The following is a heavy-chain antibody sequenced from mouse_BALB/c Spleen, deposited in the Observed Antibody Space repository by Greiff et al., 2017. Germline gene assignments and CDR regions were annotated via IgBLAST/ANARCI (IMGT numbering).Heavy chain of an antibody. J-gene: IGHJ4*01. CDR2: ISSGGGST. CDR3: ARHGYRRGDYAMDY. V-gene: IGHV5-12-1*01. Sequence: EVQRVESGGGLVKPGGSLKLSCAASGFAFSSYDMSWVRQTPEKRLEWVAYISSGGGSTYYPDTEKGRFTISRDNAKNTLYLQMSSLKSEDTAMYYCARHGYRRGDYAMDYWGQGTSVTVSS. CDR1: GFAFSSYD.